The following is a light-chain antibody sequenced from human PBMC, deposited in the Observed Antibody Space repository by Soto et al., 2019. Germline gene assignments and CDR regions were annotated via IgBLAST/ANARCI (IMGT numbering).Light chain of an antibody. V-gene: IGLV1-40*01. J-gene: IGLJ1*01. CDR3: QSYDNSLSVYV. CDR1: RSNIGAHYD. Sequence: QTVVTQPPSVSGAPGQRVTISCTGSRSNIGAHYDVHWYQQLPGTAPKLLIYGNSNRPSGVPDRFSGSKSGTSASLAITGLQAEDEADYYCQSYDNSLSVYVFGTGTKLTVL. CDR2: GNS.